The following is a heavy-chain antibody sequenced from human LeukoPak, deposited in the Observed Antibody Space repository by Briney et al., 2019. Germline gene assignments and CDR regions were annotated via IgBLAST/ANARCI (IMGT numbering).Heavy chain of an antibody. Sequence: PGGSLILSCAASGFTFSSYSMNWVRQAPGKGLEGVSYISSSGSTIYYADSVKGRFTISRDNAKNSLYLQMNSLRAEDTAVYYCARDSDWNYAVGGDYWGQGTLVTVSS. D-gene: IGHD1-7*01. CDR2: ISSSGSTI. CDR1: GFTFSSYS. V-gene: IGHV3-48*04. CDR3: ARDSDWNYAVGGDY. J-gene: IGHJ4*02.